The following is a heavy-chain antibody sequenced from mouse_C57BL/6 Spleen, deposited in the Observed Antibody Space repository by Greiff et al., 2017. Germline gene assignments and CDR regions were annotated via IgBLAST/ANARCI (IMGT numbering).Heavy chain of an antibody. CDR1: GYTFTDYY. CDR3: AREIYYGSSHGYFDV. J-gene: IGHJ1*03. D-gene: IGHD1-1*01. V-gene: IGHV1-19*01. CDR2: INPYNGGT. Sequence: EVQLQQSGPVLVKPGASVKMSCKASGYTFTDYYMNWVKQSHGKSLEWIGVINPYNGGTSYNQKFKGKATLTVDKSSSTAYMKLNSLTSEDSAVYYCAREIYYGSSHGYFDVWGTGTTVTVSS.